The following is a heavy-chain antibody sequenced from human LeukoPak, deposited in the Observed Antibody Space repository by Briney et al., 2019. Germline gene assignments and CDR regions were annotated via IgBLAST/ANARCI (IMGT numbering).Heavy chain of an antibody. V-gene: IGHV1-2*02. CDR3: ARDSDYYDSSGYYGDY. CDR2: INPNSGGT. J-gene: IGHJ4*02. CDR1: GYTFTGYY. D-gene: IGHD3-22*01. Sequence: ASVKVSSKASGYTFTGYYMHWVRQAPGQGLEWMGRINPNSGGTNYAQKFQGRVTMTRDTSISTAYMELSRLRSDDTAVYYCARDSDYYDSSGYYGDYWGQGTLVTVSS.